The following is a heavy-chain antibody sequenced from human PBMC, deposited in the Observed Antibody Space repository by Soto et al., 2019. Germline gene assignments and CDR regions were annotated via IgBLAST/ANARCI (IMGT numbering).Heavy chain of an antibody. CDR2: IIPIFGTP. D-gene: IGHD6-13*01. Sequence: QVQLVQSGAEVKKPGSSVKVSCKASGDSFNSYAINWVRQARGQGLEWMGGIIPIFGTPNYAQNFQGRVTIPAEEATTTAYMERSDLKSEDTGMYFCERVHPTSAAAGTVMVDDWGQGTLVSVS. CDR1: GDSFNSYA. V-gene: IGHV1-69*01. CDR3: ERVHPTSAAAGTVMVDD. J-gene: IGHJ4*02.